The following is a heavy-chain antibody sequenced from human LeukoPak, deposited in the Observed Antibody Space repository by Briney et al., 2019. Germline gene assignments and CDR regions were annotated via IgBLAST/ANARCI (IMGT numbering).Heavy chain of an antibody. Sequence: SETLSLTCAVYGGSFSGYYWRWIRQPPGKGLEWIGEINHSGSTNYNPSLKSRVTISVDTSKNQFSLKLSSVTAADTAVYYCARGPFYSSSWYNYWGQGALVTVSS. CDR1: GGSFSGYY. J-gene: IGHJ4*02. V-gene: IGHV4-34*01. CDR2: INHSGST. CDR3: ARGPFYSSSWYNY. D-gene: IGHD6-13*01.